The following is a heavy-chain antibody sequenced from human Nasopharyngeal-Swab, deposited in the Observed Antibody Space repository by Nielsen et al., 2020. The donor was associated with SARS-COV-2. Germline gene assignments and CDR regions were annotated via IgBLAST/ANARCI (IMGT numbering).Heavy chain of an antibody. Sequence: GGSLRLSCAASGFTFSSYGMHWVRQAPGKGLEWVAVIWYDGSNKYYADSVKGRFTISRDNSKNTLYLQMNSLRAEDTAVYYCARGGSSGESSFDYWGQGTLVTVSA. CDR3: ARGGSSGESSFDY. J-gene: IGHJ4*02. V-gene: IGHV3-33*01. CDR2: IWYDGSNK. CDR1: GFTFSSYG. D-gene: IGHD5-12*01.